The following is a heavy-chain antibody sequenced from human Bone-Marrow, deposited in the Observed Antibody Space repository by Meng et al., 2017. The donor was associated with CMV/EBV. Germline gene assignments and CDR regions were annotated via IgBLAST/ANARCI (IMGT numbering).Heavy chain of an antibody. D-gene: IGHD5-24*01. J-gene: IGHJ4*02. CDR3: ARDKGYRHGYNYVLPDY. Sequence: ASVKVSCKASGYTFTGYYMHWVRQAPGQGLEWMGWINPNSGGTNYAQKFQGRVTMTRDTSISTAYMELSRLRSDDTAVYYRARDKGYRHGYNYVLPDYWGQGTLVTVSS. V-gene: IGHV1-2*02. CDR1: GYTFTGYY. CDR2: INPNSGGT.